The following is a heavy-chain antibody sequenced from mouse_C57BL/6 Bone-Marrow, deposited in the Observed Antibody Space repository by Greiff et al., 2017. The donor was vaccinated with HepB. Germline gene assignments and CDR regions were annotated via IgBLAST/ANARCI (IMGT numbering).Heavy chain of an antibody. V-gene: IGHV1-54*01. D-gene: IGHD3-3*01. CDR1: GYAFTNYL. Sequence: QVQLQHSGAELVRPGTSVKVSCKASGYAFTNYLIEWVKQRPGQGLEWIGVINPGSGGTNYNEKFKGKATLTADKSSSTAYMPLSSLTSEDSAVYFCARGTVSYWYFDVWGTGTTVTVSS. CDR3: ARGTVSYWYFDV. CDR2: INPGSGGT. J-gene: IGHJ1*03.